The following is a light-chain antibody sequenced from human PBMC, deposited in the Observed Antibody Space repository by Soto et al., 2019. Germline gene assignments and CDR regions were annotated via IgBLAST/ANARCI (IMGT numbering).Light chain of an antibody. V-gene: IGLV2-14*03. Sequence: LAQPASVSGSPGQSITISCTGSSSDVGGYNYVSWYQQHPGKAPKLIIYGVNNRPSGVSNRFSGSKSGNTASLTISGLQVEDEADYYCSSYTSTAAYVIGTGTKVTVL. CDR3: SSYTSTAAYV. CDR2: GVN. J-gene: IGLJ1*01. CDR1: SSDVGGYNY.